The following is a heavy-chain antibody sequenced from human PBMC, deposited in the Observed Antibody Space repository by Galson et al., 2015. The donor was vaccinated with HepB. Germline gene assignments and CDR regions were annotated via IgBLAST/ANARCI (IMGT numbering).Heavy chain of an antibody. Sequence: SLRLSCAASGFTFSSYWMSWVRQAPGKGLEWVANIKQDGSEKYYVDSVKGRFTISRDNAKNSLYLQMNSLRAEDTAVYYCARDASAEIGYDFWSGYETYMDGKQLKDYWGQGTLVTVSS. CDR1: GFTFSSYW. J-gene: IGHJ4*02. CDR2: IKQDGSEK. D-gene: IGHD3-3*01. CDR3: ARDASAEIGYDFWSGYETYMDGKQLKDY. V-gene: IGHV3-7*03.